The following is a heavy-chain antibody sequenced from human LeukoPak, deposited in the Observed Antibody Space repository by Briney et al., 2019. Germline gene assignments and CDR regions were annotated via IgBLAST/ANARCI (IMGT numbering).Heavy chain of an antibody. CDR3: ARARVEWELLLDC. D-gene: IGHD1-26*01. J-gene: IGHJ4*02. V-gene: IGHV1-2*02. CDR2: INPNSGGT. Sequence: ASVKVSCKASGYTFTGYYMHWVRQAPGQGLEWMGWINPNSGGTNYAQKFQGRVTMTRDTSISTAYMELSRLRSDDTAVYYCARARVEWELLLDCWGQGTLVTVSS. CDR1: GYTFTGYY.